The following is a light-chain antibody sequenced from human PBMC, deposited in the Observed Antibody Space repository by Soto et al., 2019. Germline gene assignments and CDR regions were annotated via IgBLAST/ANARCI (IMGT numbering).Light chain of an antibody. J-gene: IGKJ1*01. V-gene: IGKV3-20*01. CDR3: QKYGSSPRT. Sequence: EIVLTQSPGTLSLSPGDRATLSCPASQSVRSDYLAWYQQKPGQAPRLHMYGASTRATGIPDRFTGSGSGTDLTLTISRLEPEDFAVYYCQKYGSSPRTCGQGTKVDIK. CDR2: GAS. CDR1: QSVRSDY.